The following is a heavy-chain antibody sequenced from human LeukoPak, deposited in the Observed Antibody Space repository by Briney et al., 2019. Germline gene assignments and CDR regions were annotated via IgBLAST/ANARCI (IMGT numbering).Heavy chain of an antibody. CDR2: INNDGSGT. V-gene: IGHV3-74*01. CDR3: ARDADGPGSLIDY. CDR1: GFTFSSYW. D-gene: IGHD2-8*01. J-gene: IGHJ4*02. Sequence: PGGSLRLSCAASGFTFSSYWMQWVRQAPGKGLVWVSRINNDGSGTTYADSVKGRFTISRDNAKNTLFLQMSSLRAEDTAVYDCARDADGPGSLIDYWGQGALVTVSS.